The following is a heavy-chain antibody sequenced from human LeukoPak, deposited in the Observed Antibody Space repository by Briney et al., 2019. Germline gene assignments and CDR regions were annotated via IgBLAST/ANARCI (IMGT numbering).Heavy chain of an antibody. V-gene: IGHV3-23*01. J-gene: IGHJ4*02. D-gene: IGHD6-13*01. CDR1: GFTFSSCA. Sequence: PGGSLRLSCAASGFTFSSCAMSWVRQAPGKGLEWVASISGSGGSTYYADSVKGRFTISRDNSKNTLYVQMNSLRAEDTAVYYCAKKMSGSIAAAVDYWGQGDLVTVSS. CDR2: ISGSGGST. CDR3: AKKMSGSIAAAVDY.